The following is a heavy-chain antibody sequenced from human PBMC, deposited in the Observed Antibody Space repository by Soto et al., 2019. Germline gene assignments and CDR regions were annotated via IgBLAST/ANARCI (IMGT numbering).Heavy chain of an antibody. D-gene: IGHD2-15*01. CDR1: GDTFAIYG. Sequence: GASVKVSCKASGDTFAIYGRSWVRQALGQGLEWMGWISAYNDNTNYAQKLQGRVTMTTDTSTSTAYMELRSLRSDDTAVYYCARDRGSVVVEGFDYWGQGTLVTVSS. J-gene: IGHJ4*02. CDR3: ARDRGSVVVEGFDY. CDR2: ISAYNDNT. V-gene: IGHV1-18*01.